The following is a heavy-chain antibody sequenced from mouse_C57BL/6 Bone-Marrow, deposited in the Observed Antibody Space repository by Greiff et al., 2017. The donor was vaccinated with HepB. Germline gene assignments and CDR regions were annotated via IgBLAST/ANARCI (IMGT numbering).Heavy chain of an antibody. Sequence: EVQRVESGGGLVQPGGSMKLSCVASGFTFSNYWMNWVRQSPEKGLEWVAQIRLKSDNYATHYAESVKGRFTISRDDSKSSVYLQMNNLRAEDTGIYYCTSNYPYAMDYWGQGTSVTVSS. CDR3: TSNYPYAMDY. J-gene: IGHJ4*01. D-gene: IGHD2-5*01. V-gene: IGHV6-3*01. CDR2: IRLKSDNYAT. CDR1: GFTFSNYW.